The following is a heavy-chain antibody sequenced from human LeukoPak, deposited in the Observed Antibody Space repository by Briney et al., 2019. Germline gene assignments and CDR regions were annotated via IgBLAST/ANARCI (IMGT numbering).Heavy chain of an antibody. D-gene: IGHD6-19*01. Sequence: SQTLSRTCTLSGGSMSGGSYYGSWFRQPAGKGLEWIGRIYTSGSTNYNPSIKSRVTISVDTSKNQCSLKLSSVTAADTAVYYCSRDRSKQWLSWYFDLWGRGTLVTVSS. J-gene: IGHJ2*01. V-gene: IGHV4-61*02. CDR1: GGSMSGGSYY. CDR2: IYTSGST. CDR3: SRDRSKQWLSWYFDL.